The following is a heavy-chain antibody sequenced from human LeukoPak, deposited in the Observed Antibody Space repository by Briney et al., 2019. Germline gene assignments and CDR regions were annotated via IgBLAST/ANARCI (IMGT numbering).Heavy chain of an antibody. V-gene: IGHV3-74*01. Sequence: GGSLRLSCAASGFTFSSYWMHWVRQAPGKGLVWVSRINSDGSSTSYADSVKGRFTISRDNAKNTLYLQMNSLRAEDTAVDYCARAVYSYGNDAFDIWGQGTMVTVSS. D-gene: IGHD5-18*01. CDR3: ARAVYSYGNDAFDI. CDR1: GFTFSSYW. J-gene: IGHJ3*02. CDR2: INSDGSST.